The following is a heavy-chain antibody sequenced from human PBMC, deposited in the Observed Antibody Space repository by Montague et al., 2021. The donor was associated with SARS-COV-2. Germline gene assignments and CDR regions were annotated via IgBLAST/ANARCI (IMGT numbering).Heavy chain of an antibody. CDR2: IYSGGSST. CDR3: AKWGAITIFGVVPPGGYYYYGMDV. Sequence: SLRLSCAASGFTLSSYAMSWVRQAPGKGLEWVSVIYSGGSSTYYXDSVKGRFTISRDNSKNTLYLQMNSLRAEDTAVYYCAKWGAITIFGVVPPGGYYYYGMDVWGQGTTVTVSS. J-gene: IGHJ6*02. CDR1: GFTLSSYA. V-gene: IGHV3-23*03. D-gene: IGHD3-3*01.